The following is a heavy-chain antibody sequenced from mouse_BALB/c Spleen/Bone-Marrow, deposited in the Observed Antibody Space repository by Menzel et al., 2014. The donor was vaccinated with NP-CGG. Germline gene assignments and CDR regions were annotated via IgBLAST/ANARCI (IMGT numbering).Heavy chain of an antibody. V-gene: IGHV14-3*02. CDR3: ARYRLGTYFDF. CDR2: IDPANGNA. D-gene: IGHD2-14*01. Sequence: VQPQQPGAELVKPGVSVKLSCTASGFNIKDTYMHWVKQRPEQGLEWIGRIDPANGNAKYDPKFQGKATITADTSSNTAYLQLSSLTSEDTAVYYCARYRLGTYFDFWGQGTTLTVSS. CDR1: GFNIKDTY. J-gene: IGHJ2*01.